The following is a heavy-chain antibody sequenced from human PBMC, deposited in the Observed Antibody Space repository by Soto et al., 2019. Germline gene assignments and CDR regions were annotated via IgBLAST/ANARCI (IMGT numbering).Heavy chain of an antibody. CDR1: GFTFSNAW. D-gene: IGHD3-3*01. J-gene: IGHJ6*02. CDR2: IKSKTDGGTT. Sequence: AGGSLRLSCAASGFTFSNAWMSWVRQAPGKGLEWVGRIKSKTDGGTTDYAAPVKGRFTISRDDSKNTLYLQMHSLKTEDTAVYYCTTDPRYYDFWSGYPLHYYGMDVWGQGTTVTVSS. V-gene: IGHV3-15*01. CDR3: TTDPRYYDFWSGYPLHYYGMDV.